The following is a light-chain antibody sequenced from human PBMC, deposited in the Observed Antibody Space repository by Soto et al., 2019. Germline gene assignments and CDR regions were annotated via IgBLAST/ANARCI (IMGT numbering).Light chain of an antibody. Sequence: QSALTQVASVSGSPGQSITISCTGTSGDVGGHDYVSWYQQYPGKAPKLMIYNVNYRPSGVSNRFSGSKSGNTASLTISGLQAEYEANYYCSSYTNTNNVVFGGGTKLTVL. CDR2: NVN. V-gene: IGLV2-14*03. J-gene: IGLJ2*01. CDR3: SSYTNTNNVV. CDR1: SGDVGGHDY.